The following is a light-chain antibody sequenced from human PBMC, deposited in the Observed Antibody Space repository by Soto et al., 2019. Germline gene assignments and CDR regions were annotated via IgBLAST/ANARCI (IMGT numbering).Light chain of an antibody. CDR3: AAWDDSLDGPV. Sequence: SVLTQPPSASGAPGQRVTISCSGSSSNIGSNTVNWYQQFPGTAPRVLMYSNNQRPSGVPDRFSGSKSGTSVFLAISGLQSDDEADYYCAAWDDSLDGPVFGGGTKLTVL. V-gene: IGLV1-44*01. CDR1: SSNIGSNT. J-gene: IGLJ3*02. CDR2: SNN.